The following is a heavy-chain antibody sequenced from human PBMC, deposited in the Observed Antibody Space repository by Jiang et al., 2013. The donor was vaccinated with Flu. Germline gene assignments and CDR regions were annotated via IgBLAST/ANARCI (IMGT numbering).Heavy chain of an antibody. CDR3: AKDDFGDYGWFDS. CDR2: ITGGGGAT. D-gene: IGHD4-17*01. CDR1: GFTFASYS. J-gene: IGHJ5*01. V-gene: IGHV3-23*01. Sequence: VQLLESGGGLVQPGGSLRLSCAASGFTFASYSMSWVRQAPGKGLAWVSTITGGGGATYYPDSVKGRFTISRDDSKNTLYLQMNSLGADDTAVYYCAKDDFGDYGWFDSWGQGTLVAVSS.